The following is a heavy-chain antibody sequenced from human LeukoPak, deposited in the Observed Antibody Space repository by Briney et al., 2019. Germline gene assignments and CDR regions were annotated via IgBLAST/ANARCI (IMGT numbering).Heavy chain of an antibody. V-gene: IGHV3-30*03. J-gene: IGHJ4*02. D-gene: IGHD6-6*01. CDR2: ISYDGSNK. CDR3: ARDFSIAARLPRY. CDR1: GFTFSSYG. Sequence: PGGSLRLSCAASGFTFSSYGMHWVRQAPGKGLEWVAVISYDGSNKYYADSVKGRFTISRDNAKNSLYLQMNSLRAEDTAVYYCARDFSIAARLPRYWGQGTLVTVSS.